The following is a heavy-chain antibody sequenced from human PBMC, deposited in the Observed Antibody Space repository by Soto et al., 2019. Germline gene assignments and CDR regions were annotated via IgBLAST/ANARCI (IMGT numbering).Heavy chain of an antibody. J-gene: IGHJ6*02. CDR2: IIPIFGTA. CDR3: AREDRGGSSSGAYYYYGMDV. D-gene: IGHD6-6*01. V-gene: IGHV1-69*01. Sequence: QVQLVQSGAEVKKPGSSVKVSCKASGGTFSSYAISWVRQAPGQGLEWMGGIIPIFGTANYVQKFQGRVTITADESTSKAYMELSSLRSEDTAVYYCAREDRGGSSSGAYYYYGMDVWGQGTTVTVSS. CDR1: GGTFSSYA.